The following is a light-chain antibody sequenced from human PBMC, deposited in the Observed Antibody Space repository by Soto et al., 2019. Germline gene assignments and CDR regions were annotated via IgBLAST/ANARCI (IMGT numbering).Light chain of an antibody. J-gene: IGKJ1*01. V-gene: IGKV1-27*01. CDR2: GAS. Sequence: DIQMTQSPSSLSASVGDRVTITCRASEDISNYLAWYQQKPGKAPKLLIYGASTLQSGVPSRFSGSGSGTDFTLTISSLQTEDFATYYCQNYNRAPWTFGQGTKVEIK. CDR3: QNYNRAPWT. CDR1: EDISNY.